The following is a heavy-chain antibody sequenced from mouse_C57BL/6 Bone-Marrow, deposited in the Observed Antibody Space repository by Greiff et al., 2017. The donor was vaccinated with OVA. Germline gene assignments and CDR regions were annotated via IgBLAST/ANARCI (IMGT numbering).Heavy chain of an antibody. V-gene: IGHV1-64*01. Sequence: VQLQQPGAELVKPGASVKLSCKASGCTFTSYWMHWVKQRPGQGLEWIGMIHPNSGSTNYNEKFKSKATLTVDKSSSTAYMQLSSLTSEDSAVYYCARWHGYPYYAMDYWGQGTSVTVSS. CDR3: ARWHGYPYYAMDY. CDR2: IHPNSGST. D-gene: IGHD2-2*01. J-gene: IGHJ4*01. CDR1: GCTFTSYW.